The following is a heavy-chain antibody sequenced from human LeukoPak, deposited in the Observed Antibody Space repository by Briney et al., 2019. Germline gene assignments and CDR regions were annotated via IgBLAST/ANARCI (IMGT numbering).Heavy chain of an antibody. D-gene: IGHD3-10*01. J-gene: IGHJ4*02. V-gene: IGHV3-43D*04. CDR2: ISWEGDTT. Sequence: GGSLRLSCAASGFTFDDYAMHWVRQAPGKGLEWVSLISWEGDTTYYADSVRGRFTISRDNSKNSLYLQMNSLTADDTAFYHCTRDTDYGSATNYFDHWGQGTLVSVSS. CDR3: TRDTDYGSATNYFDH. CDR1: GFTFDDYA.